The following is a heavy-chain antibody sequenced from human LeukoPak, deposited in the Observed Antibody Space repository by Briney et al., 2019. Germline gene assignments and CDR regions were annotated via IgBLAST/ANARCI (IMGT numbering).Heavy chain of an antibody. D-gene: IGHD5-18*01. J-gene: IGHJ4*02. V-gene: IGHV3-23*03. Sequence: GGSLRLSCAASGFTFNNYAMTWVRQAPGKGLEWVSVIYTGGNTYYADSVKGRFTISRDDSKNTLYLQMNSLRAEDTAVYYCARARGYRWIDSWGQGTLVNVSS. CDR2: IYTGGNT. CDR1: GFTFNNYA. CDR3: ARARGYRWIDS.